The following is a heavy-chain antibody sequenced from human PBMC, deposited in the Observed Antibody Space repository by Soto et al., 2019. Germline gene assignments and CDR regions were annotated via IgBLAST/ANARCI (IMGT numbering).Heavy chain of an antibody. CDR2: ISGSGGST. D-gene: IGHD5-12*01. CDR1: GFTFSSYA. J-gene: IGHJ4*02. Sequence: GGSLRLSCAASGFTFSSYAMSWVRQAPGKGLEWVSAISGSGGSTYYADSVKGRFTISRDNSKNTLYLQMNSLRAEDTALYYCAKDAGWLRGLYYFDYWGQGTLVTVSS. CDR3: AKDAGWLRGLYYFDY. V-gene: IGHV3-23*01.